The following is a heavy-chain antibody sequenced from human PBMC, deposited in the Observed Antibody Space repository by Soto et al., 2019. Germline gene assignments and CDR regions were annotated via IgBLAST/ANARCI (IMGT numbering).Heavy chain of an antibody. CDR1: GYTFTSYY. CDR2: INPSGGST. CDR3: ARVDTYYYDSSGMGENNWFDL. D-gene: IGHD3-22*01. Sequence: QVQLVQSGAEVKKPGASVKVSCKASGYTFTSYYMHWVRQAPGQGLEWMGIINPSGGSTSYAQKFQGRVTMTRATPRRTVYMELSSMRSEDTGVYCCARVDTYYYDSSGMGENNWFDLWGQGTLVTVSS. J-gene: IGHJ5*02. V-gene: IGHV1-46*01.